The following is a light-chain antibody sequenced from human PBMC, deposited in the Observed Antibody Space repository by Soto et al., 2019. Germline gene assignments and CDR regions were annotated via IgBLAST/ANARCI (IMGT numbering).Light chain of an antibody. J-gene: IGKJ1*01. CDR3: QQFNTAPCT. Sequence: IQMTQSPSALFSSEGDRVTISXRASHSVINWLSWYQQKPGXAPHXXXATXSILATGGPSRCSGSGSATEFTLTISSLQPDDFANYYCQQFNTAPCTFGQGTKVDIK. CDR1: HSVINW. CDR2: TXS. V-gene: IGKV1-5*03.